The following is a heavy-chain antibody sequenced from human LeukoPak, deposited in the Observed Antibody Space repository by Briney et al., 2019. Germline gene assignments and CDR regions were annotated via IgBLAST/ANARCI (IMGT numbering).Heavy chain of an antibody. V-gene: IGHV4-59*08. CDR2: IYYTGNT. D-gene: IGHD5-24*01. CDR1: GGSINNYY. Sequence: PSETLSLTCTVSGGSINNYYWSWIRQPPGKGLEWIGYIYYTGNTNYNPSLKSRVTISLDTSKNQFSLKLTSVTAADTAVYYCARRGDGYNPYFQNGMDVWGLGTTVAVS. J-gene: IGHJ6*02. CDR3: ARRGDGYNPYFQNGMDV.